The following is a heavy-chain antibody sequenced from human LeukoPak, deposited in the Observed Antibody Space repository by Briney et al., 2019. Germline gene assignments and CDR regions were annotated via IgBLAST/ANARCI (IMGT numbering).Heavy chain of an antibody. CDR1: GFTFSSYS. D-gene: IGHD3-22*01. J-gene: IGHJ1*01. CDR2: IGSSSNYI. V-gene: IGHV3-21*01. CDR3: ARDYYDSSGYCLKYFQH. Sequence: GGSLRLSCVASGFTFSSYSMNWVRQAPGKGLEWVSCIGSSSNYIYYGDSVKGRFTISRDNAKNSLYLQMNSLRAEDTAVYYCARDYYDSSGYCLKYFQHWGQGTLVTVSS.